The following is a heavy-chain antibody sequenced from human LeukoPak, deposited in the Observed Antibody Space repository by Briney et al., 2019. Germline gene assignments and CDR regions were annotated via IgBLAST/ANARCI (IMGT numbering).Heavy chain of an antibody. Sequence: PSETLSLTCTVSGGSISSYYWSWIRQPPGKGLEWIGYIYYSGSTNYNPSLKSRVTISVDTSKNQFSLKLSSVTAADTAVYYCARHNYDYVWGSNDAFDIWGRGTMVTVSS. CDR1: GGSISSYY. CDR2: IYYSGST. J-gene: IGHJ3*02. CDR3: ARHNYDYVWGSNDAFDI. V-gene: IGHV4-59*01. D-gene: IGHD3-16*01.